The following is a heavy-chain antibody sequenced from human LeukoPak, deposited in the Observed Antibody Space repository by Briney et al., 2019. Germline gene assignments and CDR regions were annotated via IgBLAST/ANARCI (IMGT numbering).Heavy chain of an antibody. J-gene: IGHJ4*02. CDR2: ITSSSSSI. V-gene: IGHV3-21*01. CDR1: GFTFSSYA. Sequence: GGSLRLSCAASGFTFSSYAMGWVRQAPGKGLEWVSSITSSSSSIYSADSVKGRLTISRDNAKNSLYLEMNGLRDEDTAVYYCARDLAWGAYWGQGTLVTVSS. D-gene: IGHD4/OR15-4a*01. CDR3: ARDLAWGAY.